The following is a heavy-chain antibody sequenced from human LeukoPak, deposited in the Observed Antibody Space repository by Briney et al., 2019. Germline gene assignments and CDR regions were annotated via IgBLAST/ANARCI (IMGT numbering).Heavy chain of an antibody. D-gene: IGHD3-22*01. CDR2: ISWNSGSI. Sequence: PGGSLRLSCAASGFTFDDYAVHWVRQAPGKGLEWVSGISWNSGSIGYADSVKGRFTISRDNAKNSLYLQMNSLRTEDTALYYCAKDLSHYYHRSFDYWGQGTLVTVSS. V-gene: IGHV3-9*01. CDR3: AKDLSHYYHRSFDY. CDR1: GFTFDDYA. J-gene: IGHJ4*02.